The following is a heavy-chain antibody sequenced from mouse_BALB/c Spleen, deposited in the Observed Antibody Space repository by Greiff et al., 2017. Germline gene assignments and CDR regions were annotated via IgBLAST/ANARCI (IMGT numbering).Heavy chain of an antibody. CDR2: IYPYNGGT. Sequence: EVQLQQSGPELVKPGASVKISCKASGYTFTDYNMHWVKQSHGKSLEWIGYIYPYNGGTGYNQKFKSKATLTVDNSSSTAYMELRSLTSEDSAVYYCARDDYGSSYEYFDVWGAGTTVTVSS. CDR3: ARDDYGSSYEYFDV. D-gene: IGHD1-1*01. J-gene: IGHJ1*01. CDR1: GYTFTDYN. V-gene: IGHV1S29*02.